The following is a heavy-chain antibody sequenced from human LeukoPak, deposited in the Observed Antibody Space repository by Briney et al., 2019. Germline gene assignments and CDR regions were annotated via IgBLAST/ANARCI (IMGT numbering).Heavy chain of an antibody. CDR3: AREXGGWXXFAXDI. V-gene: IGHV3-13*01. Sequence: GGSLRLSCAASGSTFSPYDMHWVRQATGKGLEWVSSINPSGDTYYAGSVKGRFTISREDAKNSLYLQMNSLTPGDTAIYYCAREXGGWXXFAXDIWGQ. CDR1: GSTFSPYD. CDR2: INPSGDT. J-gene: IGHJ3*02. D-gene: IGHD4-23*01.